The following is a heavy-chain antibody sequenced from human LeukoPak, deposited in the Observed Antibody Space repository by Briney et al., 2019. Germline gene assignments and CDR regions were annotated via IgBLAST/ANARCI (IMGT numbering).Heavy chain of an antibody. CDR3: ARGGPYYYDSSGYPYWYFDL. J-gene: IGHJ2*01. CDR2: ISAYNGNT. V-gene: IGHV1-18*01. Sequence: ASVKASCKASGYTFTSYGISWVRQAPGQGLEWMGWISAYNGNTNYAQKLQGRVTMTTDTSTSTAYMELRSLRSDDTAVYYCARGGPYYYDSSGYPYWYFDLWGRGTLVTVSS. D-gene: IGHD3-22*01. CDR1: GYTFTSYG.